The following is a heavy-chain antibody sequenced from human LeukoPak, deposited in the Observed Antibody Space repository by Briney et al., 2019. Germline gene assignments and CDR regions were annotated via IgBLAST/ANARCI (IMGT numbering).Heavy chain of an antibody. J-gene: IGHJ5*02. Sequence: SETLSLTCTVSGGSISSYYWSWIRQPAGKGLEWIGRIYTSGSTNYDPSLKSRVTMSVDTSKNQFSLKLSSVTAADTAVYYRARDSPGYCSSTSCRKFDPWGQGTLVTVSS. D-gene: IGHD2-2*01. CDR2: IYTSGST. CDR3: ARDSPGYCSSTSCRKFDP. CDR1: GGSISSYY. V-gene: IGHV4-4*07.